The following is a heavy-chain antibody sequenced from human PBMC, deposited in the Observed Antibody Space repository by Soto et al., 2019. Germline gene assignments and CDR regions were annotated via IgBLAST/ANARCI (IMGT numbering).Heavy chain of an antibody. CDR1: GGSISSGDYY. CDR2: IYYSGST. V-gene: IGHV4-30-4*01. CDR3: ARPGIVGATAFDI. D-gene: IGHD1-26*01. Sequence: PSETLSLTCTVSGGSISSGDYYWSWIRQPPGKGLEWIGYIYYSGSTYYNPSLKSRVTISVDTSKNQFSLKLSSVAAADTAVYYCARPGIVGATAFDIWGQGTMVTVSS. J-gene: IGHJ3*02.